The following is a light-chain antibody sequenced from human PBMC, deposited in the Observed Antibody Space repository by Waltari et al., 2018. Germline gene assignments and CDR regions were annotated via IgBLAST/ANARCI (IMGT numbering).Light chain of an antibody. V-gene: IGLV4-69*01. CDR2: VNMDASP. CDR3: QTGGHGTSV. CDR1: SGHSTTI. Sequence: QLVLTQSPSASASLGASVKPTCTLSSGHSTTIIAWLKQHPGKGPRYLMNVNMDASPNQGVGLPDRVSGSGSRAELYLTSSSHQYEEEADYYSQTGGHGTSVFGGGTRLTV. J-gene: IGLJ2*01.